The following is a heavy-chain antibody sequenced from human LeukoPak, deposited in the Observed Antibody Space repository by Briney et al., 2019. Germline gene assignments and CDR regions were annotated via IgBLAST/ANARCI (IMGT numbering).Heavy chain of an antibody. CDR3: ARDKRCSGGSCYIHYFDY. D-gene: IGHD2-15*01. J-gene: IGHJ4*02. CDR2: IKQGVSEK. CDR1: GFTFSIYW. V-gene: IGHV3-7*01. Sequence: GGSLRLSCAASGFTFSIYWMSWVRQAPGKGLEWVANIKQGVSEKYYVDSVKGRFTISRDKAKNSLYLQLNSLRAEETAVYYCARDKRCSGGSCYIHYFDYWGQGTLVTVSS.